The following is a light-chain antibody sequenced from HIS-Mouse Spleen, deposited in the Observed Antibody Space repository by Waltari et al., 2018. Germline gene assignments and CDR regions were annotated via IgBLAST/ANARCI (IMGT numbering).Light chain of an antibody. CDR1: TGAVTSGYY. V-gene: IGLV7-43*01. CDR3: LLYYGGARV. Sequence: QTVVTQEPSLTVSPGGTATLTCASSTGAVTSGYYPNRFQQNPAQPPRALIYSTSNNHSWTPARFSGSLLGGKAALTLSGVQPEDEAEYYCLLYYGGARVFGGGTKLTVL. CDR2: STS. J-gene: IGLJ3*02.